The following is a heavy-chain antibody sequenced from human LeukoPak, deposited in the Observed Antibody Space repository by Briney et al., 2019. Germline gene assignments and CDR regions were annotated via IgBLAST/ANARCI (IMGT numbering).Heavy chain of an antibody. CDR3: ARYSGSYSVPYYFDY. Sequence: ASVKVSCKASGGTFSSYAISWVRQAPGQGLEWMGGIIPIFGTANYAQKFQGRVTITADESTSTAYMELSSLRSEDTAVYYCARYSGSYSVPYYFDYWGQGTLVTVSS. D-gene: IGHD1-26*01. CDR1: GGTFSSYA. V-gene: IGHV1-69*13. J-gene: IGHJ4*02. CDR2: IIPIFGTA.